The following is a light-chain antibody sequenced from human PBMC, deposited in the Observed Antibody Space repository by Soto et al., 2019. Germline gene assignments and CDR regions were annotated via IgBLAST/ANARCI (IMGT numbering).Light chain of an antibody. V-gene: IGKV2-30*02. CDR1: QSLVHSDGIAY. J-gene: IGKJ5*01. Sequence: DVVMTQSPLSLPVTLGQPASSSCRSNQSLVHSDGIAYFSWFQQRPGRSPRRLIYKVSNRDSGVPARFSGSGSGTDFALKISRVEAEDVGVYYCMKGTHWPITFGQGTRLEIK. CDR3: MKGTHWPIT. CDR2: KVS.